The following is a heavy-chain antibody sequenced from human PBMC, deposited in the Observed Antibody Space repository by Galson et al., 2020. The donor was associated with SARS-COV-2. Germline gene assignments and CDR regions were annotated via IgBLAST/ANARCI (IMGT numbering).Heavy chain of an antibody. D-gene: IGHD1-26*01. V-gene: IGHV3-30-3*01. CDR2: ISYDGSNQ. J-gene: IGHJ5*02. Sequence: TGGSLRLSCAASGFTFSSYAMHWVRQAPGKGLEWVAVISYDGSNQYYADSVKGRFTISRDNSKNTLYLQMNSLRAEDTAVYYCARDSGSYLDLWGQGTLVTVSS. CDR1: GFTFSSYA. CDR3: ARDSGSYLDL.